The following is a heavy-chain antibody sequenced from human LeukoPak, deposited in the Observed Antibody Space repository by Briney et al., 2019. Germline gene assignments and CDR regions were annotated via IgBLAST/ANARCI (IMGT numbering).Heavy chain of an antibody. V-gene: IGHV3-23*01. CDR3: ARDYRIVGAEPYYFDY. D-gene: IGHD1-26*01. Sequence: PGGSLRLSCAASGFTFSSFALSWVRQAPGKGLEWVSSISGSGGSTSYADSVKGRFTISRDNAKNSLYLQMNSLRDEDTAVYYCARDYRIVGAEPYYFDYWGQGTLVTVSS. CDR2: ISGSGGST. CDR1: GFTFSSFA. J-gene: IGHJ4*02.